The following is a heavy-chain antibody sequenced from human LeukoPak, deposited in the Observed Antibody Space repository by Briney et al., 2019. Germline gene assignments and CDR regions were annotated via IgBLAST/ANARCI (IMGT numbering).Heavy chain of an antibody. CDR3: ARDSSPYGGPADAFDI. D-gene: IGHD4-23*01. V-gene: IGHV3-48*01. CDR2: ISSSSSTI. CDR1: GFTFSSYS. J-gene: IGHJ3*02. Sequence: AGGSLRLSCAASGFTFSSYSMNWVRQAPGKGLEWVSYISSSSSTIYYADSVKGRFTISRDNAKNSLYLQMNSLRAEDTAVYYCARDSSPYGGPADAFDIWGQGTMVTVSS.